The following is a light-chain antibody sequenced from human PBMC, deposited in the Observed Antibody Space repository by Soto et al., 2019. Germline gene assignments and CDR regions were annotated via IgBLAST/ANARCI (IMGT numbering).Light chain of an antibody. CDR1: QSLRGTY. V-gene: IGKV3-20*01. J-gene: IGKJ1*01. CDR2: GAS. Sequence: EFVLTQSPATLFLSPGERATLSCRASQSLRGTYLAGYQQKPGQAPSLLIYGASSRATGIPDRFSGSGSGPDFTLTISRREPEDFAVYYCQQYGSSLPFGQGTKVEVK. CDR3: QQYGSSLP.